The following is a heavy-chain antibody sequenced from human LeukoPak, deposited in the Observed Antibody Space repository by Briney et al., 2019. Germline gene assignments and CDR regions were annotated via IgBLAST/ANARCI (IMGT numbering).Heavy chain of an antibody. CDR1: GFTFSSYA. Sequence: GGSLRLSCAASGFTFSSYAMSWVRQAPGKGLEWASAISGSGGSTYYADSVKGRFTISRDNSKNTLYLQMNSLRAEDTAVYYCAKVTGQWLAYYYYYMDVWGKGTTVTVSS. CDR3: AKVTGQWLAYYYYYMDV. J-gene: IGHJ6*03. V-gene: IGHV3-23*01. CDR2: ISGSGGST. D-gene: IGHD6-19*01.